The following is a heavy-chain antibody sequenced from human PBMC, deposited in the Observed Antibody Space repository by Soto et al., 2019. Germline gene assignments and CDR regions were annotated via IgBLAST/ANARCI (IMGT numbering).Heavy chain of an antibody. CDR2: ISSSGSST. V-gene: IGHV3-48*03. CDR1: GFTFSSYE. Sequence: HPGGSLRLACAASGFTFSSYEMNWVRQAPGKGVEWVSYISSSGSSTYYADSVKGRFTISRDNANNTLYLQMNSLRAEDTAVYYCEKTPGIISVNTAFDHWRQGTLINGSP. J-gene: IGHJ4*02. D-gene: IGHD1-26*01. CDR3: EKTPGIISVNTAFDH.